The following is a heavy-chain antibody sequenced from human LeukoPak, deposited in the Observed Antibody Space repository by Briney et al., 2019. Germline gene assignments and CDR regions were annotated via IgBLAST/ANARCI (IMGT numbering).Heavy chain of an antibody. V-gene: IGHV1-2*02. CDR3: AREYYDILTGSLDY. J-gene: IGHJ4*02. Sequence: ASVKVSCKASGYRFTGYYIHWVRQAPGQGLEWMGWINPHSGGTKFAQKFQGRVTMTRNTSISTAYMEVSRLRSDDAAVYYCAREYYDILTGSLDYWGQGTLVTVSS. CDR2: INPHSGGT. D-gene: IGHD3-9*01. CDR1: GYRFTGYY.